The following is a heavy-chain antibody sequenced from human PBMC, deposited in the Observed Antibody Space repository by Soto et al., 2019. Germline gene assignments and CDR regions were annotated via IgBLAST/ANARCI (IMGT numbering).Heavy chain of an antibody. J-gene: IGHJ5*02. D-gene: IGHD6-19*01. CDR2: INPNTGGT. CDR1: GHTFNVYY. Sequence: QVQLVQSGADVKRPGASVTVSCKTSGHTFNVYYIHWVRQAPGQDLEWMGYINPNTGGTDYAEKVQGRVTITRATSISTAYMELRSLRSDDTAVYYCARPSLGVSGLRSWGQGTLITVS. CDR3: ARPSLGVSGLRS. V-gene: IGHV1-2*02.